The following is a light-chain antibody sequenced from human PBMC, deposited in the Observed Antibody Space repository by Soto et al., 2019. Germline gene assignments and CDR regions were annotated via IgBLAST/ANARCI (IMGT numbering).Light chain of an antibody. V-gene: IGKV3-15*01. CDR2: GVT. CDR1: QNIHIN. CDR3: QQYEGWPRT. J-gene: IGKJ2*01. Sequence: EIVMTQSPDTLSVSPGDTATLSCRSSQNIHINLAWYQQKPGQAPTLLIYGVTARAPGVPARFSGSGSGTDFTLTIRSVQSGDFGVFYCQQYEGWPRTFGPGTKVEIQ.